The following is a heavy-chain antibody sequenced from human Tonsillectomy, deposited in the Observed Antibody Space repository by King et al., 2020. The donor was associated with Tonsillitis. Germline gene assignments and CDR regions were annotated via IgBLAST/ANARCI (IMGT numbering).Heavy chain of an antibody. V-gene: IGHV3-7*01. CDR2: IKQDGSEK. CDR3: ARDKPVSHYDILTGYYSYYYYGMDV. Sequence: VQLVESGGGLVQPGGSLRLSCAASGFTFSSYWMSWVRQAPGKGLEWVANIKQDGSEKYYVDSVKGRFTISRDNAKNSLYLQMNSLRAEDTAVYYCARDKPVSHYDILTGYYSYYYYGMDVWGQGTTVTVSS. D-gene: IGHD3-9*01. CDR1: GFTFSSYW. J-gene: IGHJ6*02.